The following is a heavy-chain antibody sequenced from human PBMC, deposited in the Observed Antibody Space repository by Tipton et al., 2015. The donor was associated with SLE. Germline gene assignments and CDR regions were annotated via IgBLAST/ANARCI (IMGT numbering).Heavy chain of an antibody. CDR2: IYHSGTT. Sequence: TLSLTCTVSGDSISSSSYYWGWIRQPPGKGLEWIGSIYHSGTTYYNPSLKSRVTISVDTSKNQFSLKLSSGTAADTAVYYCARGVYGGNHYAFDIWGQGTMVTVSS. D-gene: IGHD4-23*01. J-gene: IGHJ3*02. CDR3: ARGVYGGNHYAFDI. CDR1: GDSISSSSYY. V-gene: IGHV4-39*07.